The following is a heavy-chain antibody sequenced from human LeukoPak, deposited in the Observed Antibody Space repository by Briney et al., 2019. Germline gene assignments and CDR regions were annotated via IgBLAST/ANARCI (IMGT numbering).Heavy chain of an antibody. CDR1: GFTFSSYW. CDR3: VRGSLASGVVVYYYYYLDV. V-gene: IGHV3-7*01. J-gene: IGHJ6*03. D-gene: IGHD3-3*01. Sequence: GGSLRLSCAASGFTFSSYWLSWVRQAPGKGLEWVANIKQDGSEKYYVDSVKGRFTISRDNAKNSLYLQMNSLRAEDTAVYYCVRGSLASGVVVYYYYYLDVWGKGTTVTVSS. CDR2: IKQDGSEK.